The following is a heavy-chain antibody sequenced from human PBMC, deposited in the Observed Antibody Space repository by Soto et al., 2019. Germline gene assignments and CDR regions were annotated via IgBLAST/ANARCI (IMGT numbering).Heavy chain of an antibody. CDR2: IDGSGGIT. J-gene: IGHJ5*02. CDR3: VKNSGWFNT. D-gene: IGHD3-10*01. CDR1: GFTFGTTD. V-gene: IGHV3-23*01. Sequence: QLLQSGGGLVQPGGSLTLSCAASGFTFGTTDMSWVRRAPGEGLEWVSTIDGSGGITYYADSVKGRFTISRDNSRNTVYLQMNSLRVDDTALYYCVKNSGWFNTWGQGALVTVSS.